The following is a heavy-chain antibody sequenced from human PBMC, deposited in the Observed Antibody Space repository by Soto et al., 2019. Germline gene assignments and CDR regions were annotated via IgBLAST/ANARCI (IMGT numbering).Heavy chain of an antibody. J-gene: IGHJ4*02. CDR1: GGSISSYY. CDR2: IYTSGST. Sequence: SETLSLTCTVSGGSISSYYWSWIRQPAGKGLEWIGRIYTSGSTNYNPSLKSRVTMSVDTSKNQFSLKLSSVTAADTAVYYCARDGQGDPVVRGVMYYFDYWGQGTLVTVSS. CDR3: ARDGQGDPVVRGVMYYFDY. D-gene: IGHD3-10*01. V-gene: IGHV4-4*07.